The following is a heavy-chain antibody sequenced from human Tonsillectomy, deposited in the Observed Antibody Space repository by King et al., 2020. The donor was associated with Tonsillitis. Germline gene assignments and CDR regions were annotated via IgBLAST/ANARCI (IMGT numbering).Heavy chain of an antibody. Sequence: VQLVESGGGXVQXGGSLRLSCAXSGLIXSNYGMHWVRXAPGKXXXXXXXXXXXXTXXXXXXSXXXRFTIXXXXXKNTLXLXXXSLRTDDTALYYCANIETSYSGSDYWGQGTLVTVSS. V-gene: IGHV3-30*02. CDR2: XXXXXTXX. J-gene: IGHJ4*02. D-gene: IGHD6-13*01. CDR3: ANIETSYSGSDY. CDR1: GLIXSNYG.